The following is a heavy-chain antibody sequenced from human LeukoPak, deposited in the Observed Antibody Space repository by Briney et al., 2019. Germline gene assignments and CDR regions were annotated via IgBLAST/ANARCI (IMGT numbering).Heavy chain of an antibody. Sequence: PSETLSLTCAVYGGSFSGYYWSWIRQPPGKGLEWIGEINHSGSTNYNPSLKSRVTISVDTSKNQFSLKLSSVTAADTAVYYCASSRTVRGHTDYWGQGTLVTVSS. CDR3: ASSRTVRGHTDY. J-gene: IGHJ4*02. CDR1: GGSFSGYY. V-gene: IGHV4-34*01. D-gene: IGHD3-10*01. CDR2: INHSGST.